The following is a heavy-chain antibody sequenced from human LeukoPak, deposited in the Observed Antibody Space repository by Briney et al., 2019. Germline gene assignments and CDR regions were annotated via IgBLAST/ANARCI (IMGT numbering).Heavy chain of an antibody. Sequence: SETLSLTCTVSGGSISSSSYYWGWIRQPPGKGLEWIGSIYYSGSTYYNPSLKSRVTISVDTSKNQFSLKLSSVTAADTAVYYCARDRHDYGDYDLDNYYYYYGMDVWGQGTTVTVSS. D-gene: IGHD4-17*01. CDR1: GGSISSSSYY. V-gene: IGHV4-39*07. CDR3: ARDRHDYGDYDLDNYYYYYGMDV. J-gene: IGHJ6*02. CDR2: IYYSGST.